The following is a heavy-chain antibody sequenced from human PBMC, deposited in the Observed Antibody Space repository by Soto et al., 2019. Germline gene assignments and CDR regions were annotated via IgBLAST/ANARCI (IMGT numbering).Heavy chain of an antibody. J-gene: IGHJ2*01. CDR3: ARPLWRDDYNWGYFDL. CDR1: GFTFSSYA. Sequence: QVQLVESGGGVVQPGRSLRLSCAASGFTFSSYARHWVRQAPGKGLEWGAVISYDGSNKYYADSVKGRFTISRDNSKNTLYLKMNSLRAEDTAVYYCARPLWRDDYNWGYFDLWGRGTLVTVSS. V-gene: IGHV3-30-3*01. D-gene: IGHD4-4*01. CDR2: ISYDGSNK.